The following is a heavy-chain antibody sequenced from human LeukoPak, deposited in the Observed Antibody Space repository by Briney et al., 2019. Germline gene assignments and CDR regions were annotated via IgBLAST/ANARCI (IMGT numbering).Heavy chain of an antibody. D-gene: IGHD3-22*01. CDR3: ARDPDYDSSGYYFR. V-gene: IGHV3-53*01. Sequence: GGSLRLSCAASGFTVSSNYMSWVRQAPGKGLEWVSVIYSGGSTYYADSVKGRFTISRDNSKNTLYLQMNSLRAEDTAVYYCARDPDYDSSGYYFRWGQGTLVTVSS. CDR1: GFTVSSNY. J-gene: IGHJ4*02. CDR2: IYSGGST.